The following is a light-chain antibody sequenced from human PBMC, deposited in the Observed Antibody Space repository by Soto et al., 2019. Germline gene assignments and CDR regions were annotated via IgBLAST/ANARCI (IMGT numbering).Light chain of an antibody. CDR1: SSNIGAGYD. Sequence: QSVLTQPPSVSGAPGHRVTISCTGSSSNIGAGYDVHWYQQLPGTAPKLLIYGNSNRPSGVPDRFSGSKSGTSASLAITGLQAEEEADYYCQSYDSSLSGYVFGTGTKVTVL. J-gene: IGLJ1*01. CDR2: GNS. V-gene: IGLV1-40*01. CDR3: QSYDSSLSGYV.